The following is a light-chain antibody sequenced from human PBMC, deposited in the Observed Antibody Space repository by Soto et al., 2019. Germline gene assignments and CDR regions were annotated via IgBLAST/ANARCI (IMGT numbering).Light chain of an antibody. J-gene: IGKJ2*01. CDR2: GTS. CDR1: QSVSRSY. Sequence: EIVWTQSPGTLSLSPGERATLSCRASQSVSRSYLAWYRQKPGQPPRLLMSGTSSRAPGIPDRFSGSGSGTDFTLTISRLEPEDFAVYYCQQYGTSPYTFGQGTILEIK. CDR3: QQYGTSPYT. V-gene: IGKV3-20*01.